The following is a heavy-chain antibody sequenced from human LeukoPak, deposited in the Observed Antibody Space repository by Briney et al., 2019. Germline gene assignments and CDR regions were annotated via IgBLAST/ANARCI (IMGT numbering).Heavy chain of an antibody. CDR1: GFTFSRYW. J-gene: IGHJ4*02. CDR3: AREFFDREGGTTVLDY. CDR2: ISSGSSYI. D-gene: IGHD1-26*01. Sequence: GGSLRLSCAASGFTFSRYWMNWVRQAPGKGLEWVSSISSGSSYIFYADSVKGRFTISRDNAKNSLYLQMNSLRAEDTAVYYCAREFFDREGGTTVLDYWGQGTLVTVSS. V-gene: IGHV3-21*01.